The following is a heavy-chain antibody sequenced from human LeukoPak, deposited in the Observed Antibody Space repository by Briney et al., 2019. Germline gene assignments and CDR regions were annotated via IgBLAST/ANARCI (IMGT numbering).Heavy chain of an antibody. D-gene: IGHD1-26*01. CDR2: ISYDGSNK. V-gene: IGHV3-30*04. CDR1: GFTFSSYA. CDR3: IPGLKTSGSSLFDY. J-gene: IGHJ4*02. Sequence: GGSLRLSCAASGFTFSSYAMHWVRQAPGKGLEWVAVISYDGSNKYYADSVKGRFTISRDNSKNTLYLQMNSLRAEDTAVYYCIPGLKTSGSSLFDYWGQGTLVTVSS.